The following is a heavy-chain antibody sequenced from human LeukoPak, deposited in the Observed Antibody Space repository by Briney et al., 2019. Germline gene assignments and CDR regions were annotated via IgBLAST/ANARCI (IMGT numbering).Heavy chain of an antibody. J-gene: IGHJ4*02. CDR2: IYYSGST. Sequence: SETLSLTCTVSGGSISSSGYYWGWIRLPPGKGLEWIGSIYYSGSTYYNPSLKSRVTISVDTSKNQFSLKVSSVTAADTAMYYCARQFGDSYGYGDYWGQGTLVTVSS. CDR1: GGSISSSGYY. CDR3: ARQFGDSYGYGDY. D-gene: IGHD5-18*01. V-gene: IGHV4-39*01.